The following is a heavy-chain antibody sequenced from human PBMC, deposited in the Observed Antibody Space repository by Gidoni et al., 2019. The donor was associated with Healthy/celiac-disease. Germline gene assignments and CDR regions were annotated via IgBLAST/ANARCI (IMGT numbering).Heavy chain of an antibody. J-gene: IGHJ4*02. V-gene: IGHV4-34*01. Sequence: QVPLQQWGAGLLKPSETLSLTCAVYGGSFSGYYWSWIRQPPGKGLEWIGEINHSGSTNYNPSLKSRVTISVDTSKNQFSLKLSSVTAADTAVYYCARVGITGTTLGDYWGQGTLVTVSS. CDR1: GGSFSGYY. CDR3: ARVGITGTTLGDY. D-gene: IGHD1-7*01. CDR2: INHSGST.